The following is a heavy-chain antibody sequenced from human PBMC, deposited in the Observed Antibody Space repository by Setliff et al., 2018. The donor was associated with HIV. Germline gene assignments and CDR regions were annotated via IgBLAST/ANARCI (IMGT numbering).Heavy chain of an antibody. CDR3: ARDRSSGWSKDWFDT. CDR2: IYSSGST. CDR1: GGSISSYY. J-gene: IGHJ5*02. D-gene: IGHD6-19*01. V-gene: IGHV4-4*07. Sequence: SETLSLPCTVSGGSISSYYWSWIRQPAGKGLEWIGHIYSSGSTNYNPSFNSRVTMSVDTSKNQFSLRLTSVTAAETAMYHCARDRSSGWSKDWFDTWGQGILVTVSS.